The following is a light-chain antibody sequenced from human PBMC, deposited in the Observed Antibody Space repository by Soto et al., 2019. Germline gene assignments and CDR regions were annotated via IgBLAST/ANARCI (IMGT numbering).Light chain of an antibody. CDR3: ASWDDSVNGLV. CDR2: GVN. V-gene: IGLV2-8*01. CDR1: SSDVGGYDY. J-gene: IGLJ3*02. Sequence: QSSLTQPPSASGSPGHSVTISCTGTSSDVGGYDYVSWHQQHPGKAPKVIIYGVNKRPSGVPDRFSGSKSGTSASLAISGLQSEDEADYYCASWDDSVNGLVIGGGTK.